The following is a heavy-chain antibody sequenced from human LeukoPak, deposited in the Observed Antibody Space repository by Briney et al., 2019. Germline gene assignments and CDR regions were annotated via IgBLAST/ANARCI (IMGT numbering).Heavy chain of an antibody. CDR1: GDSMSNFY. J-gene: IGHJ6*03. D-gene: IGHD2-15*01. Sequence: PSETLSLTCTVSGDSMSNFYWSWIRQSPGKGLERIGYVFSSGSVNYNPSLNSRLTISVDTSRNQFSLKLTSMTAADTAVYYCARVPVGAASYYMDVWGKGTTVTVSS. CDR2: VFSSGSV. V-gene: IGHV4-59*08. CDR3: ARVPVGAASYYMDV.